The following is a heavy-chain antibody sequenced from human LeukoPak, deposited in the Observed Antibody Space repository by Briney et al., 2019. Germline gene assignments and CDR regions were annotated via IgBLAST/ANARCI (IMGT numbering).Heavy chain of an antibody. D-gene: IGHD3-10*01. Sequence: SETLSLTCTVSGGSISSGSYYWSWIRQPPGKGLEWIGYIYYSGSTNYNPSLKSRVTISVDTSKNQFSLKLSSVTAADTAVYYCARERGYYGSGLLDYWGQGTLVTVSS. CDR3: ARERGYYGSGLLDY. CDR1: GGSISSGSYY. J-gene: IGHJ4*02. V-gene: IGHV4-61*01. CDR2: IYYSGST.